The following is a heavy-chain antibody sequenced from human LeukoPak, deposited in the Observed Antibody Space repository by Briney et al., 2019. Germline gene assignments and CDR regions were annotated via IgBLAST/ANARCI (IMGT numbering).Heavy chain of an antibody. Sequence: GGSLRLSCAASGFTFSSYAMSWVRQAPGKGLEWVSAISGSGGSTYYADSVKGRFTISRDNSKNTLYLQMNSLRAEDTAVYYCAKDHTYYYDSSGYYQDYWGQGTLVTVSS. CDR3: AKDHTYYYDSSGYYQDY. CDR1: GFTFSSYA. J-gene: IGHJ4*02. CDR2: ISGSGGST. D-gene: IGHD3-22*01. V-gene: IGHV3-23*01.